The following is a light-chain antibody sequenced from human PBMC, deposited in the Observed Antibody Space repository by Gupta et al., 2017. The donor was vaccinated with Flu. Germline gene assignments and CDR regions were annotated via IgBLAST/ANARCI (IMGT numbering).Light chain of an antibody. V-gene: IGLV3-1*01. J-gene: IGLJ2*01. CDR3: QVWDSVTNRGV. CDR2: QDT. Sequence: CWYQQKPGLAPVLVIDQDTKRPSRIPDRFSGSTSGTTATLTIRGTQSSDEAEYHCQVWDSVTNRGVFGGGTKLTVL.